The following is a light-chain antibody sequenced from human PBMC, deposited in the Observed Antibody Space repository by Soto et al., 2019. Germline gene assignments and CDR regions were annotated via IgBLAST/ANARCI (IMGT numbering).Light chain of an antibody. CDR3: GTWDSGLSAGV. CDR2: DNN. J-gene: IGLJ3*02. V-gene: IGLV1-51*01. CDR1: TSNIGSNY. Sequence: QSVLTQPPSVSAAPGQKVTISCSGSTSNIGSNYVSWYQQLPGTAPKLLIYDNNNRPSGIPDRFSGSKSGTSATLDITGLQTGDEADYYCGTWDSGLSAGVFGGGTKVTVL.